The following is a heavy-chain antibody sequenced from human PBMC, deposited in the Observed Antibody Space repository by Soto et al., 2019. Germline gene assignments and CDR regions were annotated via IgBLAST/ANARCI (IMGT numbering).Heavy chain of an antibody. V-gene: IGHV1-3*05. D-gene: IGHD5-12*01. CDR3: ARDGGDCGYRLIYYYYIGLDV. CDR2: INIGSGNT. Sequence: QVQLVQSGAEEKQPGASVRLSCKASGYDFSSYAMHWVRQAPGQRLEWMGWINIGSGNTEYSQNFQDRITITRDTSSSTVYMELNSLKSEDTAAYYCARDGGDCGYRLIYYYYIGLDVWGQGTMVTVSS. J-gene: IGHJ6*02. CDR1: GYDFSSYA.